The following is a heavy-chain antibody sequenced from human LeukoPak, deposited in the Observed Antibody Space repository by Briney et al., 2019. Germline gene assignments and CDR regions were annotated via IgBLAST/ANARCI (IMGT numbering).Heavy chain of an antibody. D-gene: IGHD5-24*01. CDR3: VRDSNFKIDY. J-gene: IGHJ4*02. Sequence: GGSLRLSCAVSGFTVSTYVMHWVRRAPGEGLVWVSRINHDGSDISYADSVKGRSTISRDNAKNTLYLQMNSLRADDTAIYYCVRDSNFKIDYWGQGTLVTVSS. CDR2: INHDGSDI. V-gene: IGHV3-74*01. CDR1: GFTVSTYV.